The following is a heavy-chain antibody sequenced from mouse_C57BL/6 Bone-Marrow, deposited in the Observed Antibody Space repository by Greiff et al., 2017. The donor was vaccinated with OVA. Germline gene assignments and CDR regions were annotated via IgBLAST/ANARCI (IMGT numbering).Heavy chain of an antibody. J-gene: IGHJ1*03. V-gene: IGHV1-50*01. CDR3: ARSWLLPWYFDV. Sequence: VQLQQSGAELVKPGASVKLSCKASGYTFTSYWMQWVKQRPGQGLEWIGEIDPSDSYTNYNQKFKGKATVTVDTSSSTAYMQLSSLTSEDSAVYYCARSWLLPWYFDVWGTGTTVTVSS. D-gene: IGHD2-3*01. CDR2: IDPSDSYT. CDR1: GYTFTSYW.